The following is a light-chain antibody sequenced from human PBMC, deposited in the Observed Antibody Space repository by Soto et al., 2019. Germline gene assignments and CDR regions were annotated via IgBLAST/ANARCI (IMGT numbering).Light chain of an antibody. CDR3: SSYTTSSTVA. J-gene: IGLJ2*01. Sequence: QSALTQSASVSGSPGQSITISCTGTSIEIGGYNYVSWDQQHPEKAPKLMIFEVSNRPSGVSNRFSGSKSGNTASLTISGLLPEDEADYYCSSYTTSSTVAFGGGTKLTVL. CDR2: EVS. V-gene: IGLV2-14*01. CDR1: SIEIGGYNY.